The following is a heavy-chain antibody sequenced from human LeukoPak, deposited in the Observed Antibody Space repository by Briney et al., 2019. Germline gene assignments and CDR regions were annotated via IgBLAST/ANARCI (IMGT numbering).Heavy chain of an antibody. Sequence: SETLSLTCAVYGGSFSGYYWSWIRQPPGNGLEWIGEINHSGSTNYNPSLKSRVTISVDTSKNQFSLKLSSVTAADTAVYYCAEGVAAAGREYGMDVWGQGTTVTVSS. D-gene: IGHD6-13*01. CDR2: INHSGST. J-gene: IGHJ6*02. CDR3: AEGVAAAGREYGMDV. CDR1: GGSFSGYY. V-gene: IGHV4-34*01.